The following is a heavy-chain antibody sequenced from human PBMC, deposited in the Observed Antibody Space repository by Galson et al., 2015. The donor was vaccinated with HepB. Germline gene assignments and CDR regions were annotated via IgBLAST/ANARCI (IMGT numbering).Heavy chain of an antibody. D-gene: IGHD6-13*01. V-gene: IGHV3-11*04. CDR3: ARSHTTWYEVADY. CDR1: GFTFSDYY. J-gene: IGHJ4*02. CDR2: ISSSGSAI. Sequence: SLRLSCAASGFTFSDYYMTWIRQAPGKGLEWVSYISSSGSAIYYADSVKGRFTISRDNAKNSLSLQMNSLRAEDTAVYYCARSHTTWYEVADYWGQGTLVTVSS.